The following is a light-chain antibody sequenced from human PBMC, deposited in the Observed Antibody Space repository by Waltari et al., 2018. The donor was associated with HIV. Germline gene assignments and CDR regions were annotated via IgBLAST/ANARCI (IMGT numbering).Light chain of an antibody. V-gene: IGKV1-12*01. CDR3: QQANTFPLS. Sequence: DIQMTQSPPSVCASLGDRVSITCRASQGIGNRLAWYQQKPGMAPKLLISDASTLQRGAPARFSGSGSGTDFTLNISSLQPDDFATYYCQQANTFPLSFGGGTKVESK. J-gene: IGKJ4*01. CDR1: QGIGNR. CDR2: DAS.